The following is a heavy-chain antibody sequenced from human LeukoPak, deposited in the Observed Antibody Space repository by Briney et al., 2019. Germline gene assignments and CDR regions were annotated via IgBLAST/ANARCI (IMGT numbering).Heavy chain of an antibody. CDR3: ARPVGIEYDFWSGYYHNWFDP. D-gene: IGHD3-3*01. V-gene: IGHV4-38-2*01. Sequence: RPSETLSLTCAVSGYSISSGYYWGWIRQPPGKGLEWIGSIYHSGSTYYNPYLKSRVTISVDTSKNQFSLKLSSVTAADTAVYYCARPVGIEYDFWSGYYHNWFDPWGQGTLVTVSS. CDR2: IYHSGST. J-gene: IGHJ5*02. CDR1: GYSISSGYY.